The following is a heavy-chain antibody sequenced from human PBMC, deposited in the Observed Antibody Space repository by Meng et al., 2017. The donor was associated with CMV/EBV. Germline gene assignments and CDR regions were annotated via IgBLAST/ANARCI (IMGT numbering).Heavy chain of an antibody. CDR2: IKQDGSEK. Sequence: GESLKISCAASGFTFSSYWMSWVRQAPGKGLEWVANIKQDGSEKYYVDSVMGRFTISRDNAKNSLYLQMNSLRAEDTAVYYCARNAPIQIITIFGVVTPEYFQHWGQGTLVTVSS. D-gene: IGHD3-3*01. CDR3: ARNAPIQIITIFGVVTPEYFQH. V-gene: IGHV3-7*01. CDR1: GFTFSSYW. J-gene: IGHJ1*01.